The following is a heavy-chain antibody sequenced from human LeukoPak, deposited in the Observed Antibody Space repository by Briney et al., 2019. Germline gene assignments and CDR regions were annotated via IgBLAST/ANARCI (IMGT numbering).Heavy chain of an antibody. D-gene: IGHD3-22*01. Sequence: PSQTLSLTCTVSGGSISSGGYYWSWIRQHPGTGLEWVGYIYYSGSTYYNPSLKSRVTISVDTSKNQFSLKLSSVTAADTAVYYCARYYYDSSGYRRDYYYYGMDVWGQGTTVTVSS. CDR3: ARYYYDSSGYRRDYYYYGMDV. J-gene: IGHJ6*02. CDR1: GGSISSGGYY. CDR2: IYYSGST. V-gene: IGHV4-31*03.